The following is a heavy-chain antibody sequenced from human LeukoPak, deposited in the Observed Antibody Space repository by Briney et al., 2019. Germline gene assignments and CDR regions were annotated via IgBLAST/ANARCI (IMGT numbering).Heavy chain of an antibody. CDR3: ARDASRIQLWPL. J-gene: IGHJ4*02. D-gene: IGHD5-18*01. V-gene: IGHV4-39*07. CDR2: IYYSGST. CDR1: GGSITSSSYY. Sequence: SETLSLTCTVSGGSITSSSYYWGWIRQPPGNGLEWIGSIYYSGSTHYSPSLKSRVTISVDMSKNQFSLKLSSVTAADTAIYYCARDASRIQLWPLWGQGTLVTVSS.